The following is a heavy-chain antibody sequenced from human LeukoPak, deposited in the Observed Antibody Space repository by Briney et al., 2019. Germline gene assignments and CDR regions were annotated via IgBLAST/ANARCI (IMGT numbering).Heavy chain of an antibody. V-gene: IGHV4-31*03. CDR1: GGSVSSGAYY. Sequence: SETLSLTCTVSGGSVSSGAYYWSWIRQHPGKGLEWIGYIYYSGSTYYNPSLKSRVTISVDTSKNQFSLKLSSVTAADTAVYYCARGRAFDIWGQGTMVTVSS. CDR3: ARGRAFDI. J-gene: IGHJ3*02. CDR2: IYYSGST.